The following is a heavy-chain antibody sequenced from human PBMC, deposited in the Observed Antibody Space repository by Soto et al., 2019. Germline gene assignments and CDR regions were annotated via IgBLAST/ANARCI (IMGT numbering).Heavy chain of an antibody. V-gene: IGHV4-34*01. D-gene: IGHD3-22*01. CDR2: INHSGST. Sequence: SETLSLTCAVYGGSFSGYYWSWIRQPPGKGLEWIGEINHSGSTNYNQSLKSRVTISVDTSKNQFSLKLSSVTAADTAVYYCARESYYDSSDTYYYYGMDVWGQGTTVTGSS. CDR1: GGSFSGYY. CDR3: ARESYYDSSDTYYYYGMDV. J-gene: IGHJ6*02.